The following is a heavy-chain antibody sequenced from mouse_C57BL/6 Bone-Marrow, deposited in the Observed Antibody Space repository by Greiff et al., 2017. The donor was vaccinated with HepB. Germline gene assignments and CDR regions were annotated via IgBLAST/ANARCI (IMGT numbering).Heavy chain of an antibody. CDR3: EREDPGGSSHYYFDY. Sequence: EVKLVESGGGLVKPGGSLKLSCAASGFTFSSYAMSWVRQTPEQRLEWVATISDGGSYTYYPDNVKGRSTISRDNAKTNPYLQMSHLKSEDTAMYYCEREDPGGSSHYYFDYWGQGTTLTVSS. V-gene: IGHV5-4*01. CDR2: ISDGGSYT. J-gene: IGHJ2*01. D-gene: IGHD1-1*01. CDR1: GFTFSSYA.